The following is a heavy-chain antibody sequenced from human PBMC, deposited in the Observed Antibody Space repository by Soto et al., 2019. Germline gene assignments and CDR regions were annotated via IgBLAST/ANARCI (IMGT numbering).Heavy chain of an antibody. Sequence: QVQLQESGPGLVKPSQTLSLTCTVSGVSLNSGDYFWSWVRQLPGKGLEWIGYISFSGRTFYSPIMNSRTSISADPSQNHFSLTMTSVIAADTAVYFCARWTYLYDISNIRYGGFDTWGQGTKVTVSS. D-gene: IGHD4-17*01. CDR2: ISFSGRT. CDR3: ARWTYLYDISNIRYGGFDT. V-gene: IGHV4-31*03. J-gene: IGHJ3*02. CDR1: GVSLNSGDYF.